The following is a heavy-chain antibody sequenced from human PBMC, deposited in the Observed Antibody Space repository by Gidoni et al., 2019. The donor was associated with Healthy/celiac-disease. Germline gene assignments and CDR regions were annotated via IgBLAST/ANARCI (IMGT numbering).Heavy chain of an antibody. CDR3: ARDYYDSSLGLNVDRGDY. J-gene: IGHJ4*02. CDR1: GFTFSDYY. CDR2: ISSSGSTI. V-gene: IGHV3-11*01. D-gene: IGHD3-22*01. Sequence: QVQLVESGGGLVKPGGSLRLSCAASGFTFSDYYMSWIRQAPGKGLGWVSYISSSGSTIYYADSVKGRFTISRDNAKNSLYLQMNSLRAEDTAVYYCARDYYDSSLGLNVDRGDYWGQGTLVTVSS.